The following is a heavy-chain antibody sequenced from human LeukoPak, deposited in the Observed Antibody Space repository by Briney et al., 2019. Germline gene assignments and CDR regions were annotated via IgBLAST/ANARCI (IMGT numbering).Heavy chain of an antibody. Sequence: PGGSLRLSCAASGFTFSSYGMHWVRQAPGKGLEWVAVISYDGSNKYYADSVKGRFTISRDNSKNTLYLQMNSLRAEDTAVYYCAREIGDNYYDSSGYPWAFDIWGQGTMVTVSS. CDR3: AREIGDNYYDSSGYPWAFDI. CDR1: GFTFSSYG. CDR2: ISYDGSNK. J-gene: IGHJ3*02. V-gene: IGHV3-30*03. D-gene: IGHD3-22*01.